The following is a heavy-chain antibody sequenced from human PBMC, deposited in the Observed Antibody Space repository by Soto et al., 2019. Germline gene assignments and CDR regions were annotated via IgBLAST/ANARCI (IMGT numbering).Heavy chain of an antibody. CDR1: GASISSGGYY. Sequence: QVQLQESGPGLVKPSQPLSLTCTVSGASISSGGYYLSWIRQHPGQCLEWIGYIYYSGSTYYKPSLKSRGNIAVDTSKNQFSLKLTSVTAAETAVYYCAESYRGGPGGNLRYWGQGTRVTVSS. CDR2: IYYSGST. J-gene: IGHJ4*02. D-gene: IGHD1-26*01. CDR3: AESYRGGPGGNLRY. V-gene: IGHV4-31*03.